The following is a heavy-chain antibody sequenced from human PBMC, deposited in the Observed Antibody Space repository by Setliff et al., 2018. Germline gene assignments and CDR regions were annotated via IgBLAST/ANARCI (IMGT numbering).Heavy chain of an antibody. CDR1: GFTFSSYW. J-gene: IGHJ4*02. V-gene: IGHV3-74*03. CDR2: INGDGTSI. Sequence: GGSLRLSCAASGFTFSSYWMHWVRQAPGKGLVWVSRINGDGTSITYADSVKGRFTISRDNAKNTLYVQMNSLKTEDTAVYYCTTAPLAAASTCWGQGTLVTVSS. CDR3: TTAPLAAASTC. D-gene: IGHD6-13*01.